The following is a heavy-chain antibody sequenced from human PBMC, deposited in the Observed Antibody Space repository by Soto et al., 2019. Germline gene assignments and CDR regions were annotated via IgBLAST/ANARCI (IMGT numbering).Heavy chain of an antibody. CDR3: ARGIWKEDFDY. CDR1: GFTFSGYD. V-gene: IGHV3-13*01. CDR2: IGAGGST. D-gene: IGHD1-1*01. J-gene: IGHJ4*02. Sequence: GGSLRLSCAASGFTFSGYDMHWVRQTTGKGLQWVAAIGAGGSTHYPDSMKGRFTISRENAKNSLYLQMNSLRVEDTAVYYCARGIWKEDFDYWGQGTLVTVSS.